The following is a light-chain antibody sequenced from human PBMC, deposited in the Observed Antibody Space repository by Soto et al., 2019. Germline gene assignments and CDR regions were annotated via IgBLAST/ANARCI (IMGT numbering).Light chain of an antibody. CDR2: GAS. J-gene: IGKJ4*01. CDR3: KQYNNWPLT. Sequence: EIVMTQSPATLSVSPGERATLSCRASQSVSSNLAWFQQKPGQAPRLLIYGASSRAAGIPDRFSGSGSGTEFTLTIRSLQSEDFAVYYCKQYNNWPLTVGGGTKVDIK. CDR1: QSVSSN. V-gene: IGKV3D-15*01.